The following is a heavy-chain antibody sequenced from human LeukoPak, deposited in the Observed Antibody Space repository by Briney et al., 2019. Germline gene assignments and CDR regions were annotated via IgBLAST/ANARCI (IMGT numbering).Heavy chain of an antibody. D-gene: IGHD2-15*01. CDR3: ARGSIAVVVTATPYDC. Sequence: PGGSLRLSCAASGFTFSSYGMHWVRQAPGKGLEWAAVIWYDGSNKYYADSVKGRFTISRDNSKNTLYLQMDSLRAEDTAVYYCARGSIAVVVTATPYDCWGQGTLVTVSS. J-gene: IGHJ4*02. V-gene: IGHV3-33*01. CDR1: GFTFSSYG. CDR2: IWYDGSNK.